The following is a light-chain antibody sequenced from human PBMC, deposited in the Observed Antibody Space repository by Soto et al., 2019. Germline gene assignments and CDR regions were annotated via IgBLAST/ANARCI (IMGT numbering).Light chain of an antibody. J-gene: IGLJ2*01. V-gene: IGLV2-8*01. CDR3: TSFAGSSNFVI. CDR1: SSDIGGYNY. CDR2: EVN. Sequence: QSALTQPPSASGFPGQTVTISCIGTSSDIGGYNYVSWYQQRPGKAPKLILYEVNKRPSGVPDRFSGSKSGSTASLTVSGLQVDDEADYSCTSFAGSSNFVIFGGGTKLTVL.